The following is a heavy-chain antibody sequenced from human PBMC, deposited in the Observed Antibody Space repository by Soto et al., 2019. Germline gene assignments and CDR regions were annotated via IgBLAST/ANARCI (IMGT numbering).Heavy chain of an antibody. J-gene: IGHJ3*01. CDR1: GFRFSSYG. Sequence: GGSLRLSCATSGFRFSSYGMHWVRQAPGKGLEWVAVMSYDGSKKYYADSVKGRFIISRDNSKNTLYVQMNSLRTEDTALYYCAKDRLRAGGLVPISLDAFDFWGRGTMVTVSS. D-gene: IGHD6-19*01. CDR2: MSYDGSKK. CDR3: AKDRLRAGGLVPISLDAFDF. V-gene: IGHV3-30*18.